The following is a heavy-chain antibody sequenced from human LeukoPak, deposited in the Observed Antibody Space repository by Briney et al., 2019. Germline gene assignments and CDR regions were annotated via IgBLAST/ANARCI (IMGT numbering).Heavy chain of an antibody. CDR1: GGSVSSYY. CDR3: ARGVVAARFWFDP. J-gene: IGHJ5*02. D-gene: IGHD2-15*01. Sequence: PSETLSLTCTVSGGSVSSYYWSCIRQPPGKGLEWIGYIYYSGSTNYNPSLKSRVTISVDTSKNQFSLKLTSVTAADTAVYYCARGVVAARFWFDPWGQGTLVTVSS. CDR2: IYYSGST. V-gene: IGHV4-59*02.